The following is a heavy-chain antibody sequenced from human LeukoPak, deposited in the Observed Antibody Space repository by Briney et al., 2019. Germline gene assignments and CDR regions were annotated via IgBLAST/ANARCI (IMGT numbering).Heavy chain of an antibody. D-gene: IGHD3-10*01. CDR2: IIPIFGTA. Sequence: ASVKVSCKASGGTFSSYAISWVRQAPGQGLEWMGGIIPIFGTANYAQKFQGRVTITADKSTSTAYMELSSLRSEDTAVYYCARGLWFGKFAFDYWGQGTLVTVSS. CDR3: ARGLWFGKFAFDY. V-gene: IGHV1-69*06. CDR1: GGTFSSYA. J-gene: IGHJ4*02.